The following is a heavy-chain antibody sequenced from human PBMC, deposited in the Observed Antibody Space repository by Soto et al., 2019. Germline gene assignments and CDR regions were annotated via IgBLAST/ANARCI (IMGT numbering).Heavy chain of an antibody. CDR3: ARGNAFIKWELLDY. Sequence: PSETLSLTCTVSGGSISSYYWSWIRQPPGKGLEWIGYIYYSGSTDYNPSLKSRVTISVDTSKNQFSLKLSSVTAADTAVYYCARGNAFIKWELLDYWGQGTLVTVSS. J-gene: IGHJ4*02. CDR2: IYYSGST. CDR1: GGSISSYY. V-gene: IGHV4-59*01. D-gene: IGHD1-26*01.